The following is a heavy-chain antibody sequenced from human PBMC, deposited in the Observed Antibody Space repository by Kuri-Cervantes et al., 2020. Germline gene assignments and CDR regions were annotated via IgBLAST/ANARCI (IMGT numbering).Heavy chain of an antibody. Sequence: SVKVSCKASGFTFTSSAVQWVRQARGQRLEWIGWIVVGSGNTNYAQKFQERVTITRDMSTSTAYMELSSLRSEDTAVYYCARKGESSSWYPWDWCDPWGQGTLVTVSS. CDR3: ARKGESSSWYPWDWCDP. D-gene: IGHD6-13*01. CDR2: IVVGSGNT. CDR1: GFTFTSSA. V-gene: IGHV1-58*01. J-gene: IGHJ5*02.